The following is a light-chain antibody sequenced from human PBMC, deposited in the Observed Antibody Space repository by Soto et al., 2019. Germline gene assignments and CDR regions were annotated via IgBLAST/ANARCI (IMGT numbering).Light chain of an antibody. CDR2: DND. V-gene: IGLV1-51*01. J-gene: IGLJ1*01. CDR1: ISNIGSKT. Sequence: QSVLTQPPSASGTPGQGVTISCSGSISNIGSKTVSWYQHLPGTAPKLLIYDNDKRPSGIPDRFSGSKSGASATLDITGLQTGDGADFYCLTWDSSLSVAVFGTGTKVTVL. CDR3: LTWDSSLSVAV.